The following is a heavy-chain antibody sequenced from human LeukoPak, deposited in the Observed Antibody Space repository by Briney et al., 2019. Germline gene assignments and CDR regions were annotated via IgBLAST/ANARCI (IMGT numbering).Heavy chain of an antibody. CDR3: ARGYYDSSGYALRGYMDV. CDR1: GGSISSYY. CDR2: IYYSGST. V-gene: IGHV4-59*01. Sequence: TSETLSLTCTASGGSISSYYWSWIRQPPGKGLEWIGYIYYSGSTNYNPSLKSRVTISVDTSKNQFSLKLSSVTAADTAVYYCARGYYDSSGYALRGYMDVWGKGTTVTVSS. J-gene: IGHJ6*03. D-gene: IGHD3-22*01.